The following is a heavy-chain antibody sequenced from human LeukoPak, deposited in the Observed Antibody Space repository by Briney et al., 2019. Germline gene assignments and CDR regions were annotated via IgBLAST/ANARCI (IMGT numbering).Heavy chain of an antibody. J-gene: IGHJ6*03. CDR2: INTNTGNP. Sequence: ASVKVSCKASGYTLTTYAMNWVRQAPGQGLEWMGWINTNTGNPTYAQGFTGRFVFSLDTSVNTAYLQISSLKAEDTAVYYCARDQSSGWYSYYYYMDVWGKGTTVTVSS. V-gene: IGHV7-4-1*02. CDR3: ARDQSSGWYSYYYYMDV. CDR1: GYTLTTYA. D-gene: IGHD6-19*01.